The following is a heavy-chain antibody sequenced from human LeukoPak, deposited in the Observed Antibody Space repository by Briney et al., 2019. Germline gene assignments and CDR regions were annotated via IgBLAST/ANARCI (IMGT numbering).Heavy chain of an antibody. V-gene: IGHV3-23*01. CDR2: IVGSGDNT. D-gene: IGHD3-10*01. Sequence: GGSLRLSCAASGFMFSSYAMSWVRQAPGKGLEWVSGIVGSGDNTYYADSVKGRFTISRDNSKNTLHLQMNNLRGEDTAVYYCAKGHGAGKLSALDYWGQGTLVTVSS. CDR1: GFMFSSYA. CDR3: AKGHGAGKLSALDY. J-gene: IGHJ4*02.